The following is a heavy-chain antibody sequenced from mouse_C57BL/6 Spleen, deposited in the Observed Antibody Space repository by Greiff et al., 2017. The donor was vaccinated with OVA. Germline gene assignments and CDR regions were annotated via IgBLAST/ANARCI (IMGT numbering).Heavy chain of an antibody. J-gene: IGHJ1*03. CDR3: ARYLYYGSSFWYFDV. Sequence: VQLQQSGPELVKPGASVKISCKASGYSFTGYYMNWVKQSPEKSLEWIGEINPSTGGTTYNQKFKAKATLTVDKSSSTAYMQLKSLTSEDSAVYYCARYLYYGSSFWYFDVWGTGTTVTVSS. V-gene: IGHV1-42*01. CDR1: GYSFTGYY. D-gene: IGHD1-1*01. CDR2: INPSTGGT.